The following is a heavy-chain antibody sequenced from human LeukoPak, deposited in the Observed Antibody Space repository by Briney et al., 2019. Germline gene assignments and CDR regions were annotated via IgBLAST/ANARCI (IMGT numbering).Heavy chain of an antibody. Sequence: GGSLRLSCAASGFTFSSYEMNWVRQAPGKGLEWVSYISSSGGTIYYADSVKGRFTIPRDNAKNSLCLQMNSLRAEDTAVYYCARLGGGPPYYFAYWGQGTLVTVSS. CDR3: ARLGGGPPYYFAY. J-gene: IGHJ4*02. V-gene: IGHV3-48*03. CDR1: GFTFSSYE. CDR2: ISSSGGTI. D-gene: IGHD2-15*01.